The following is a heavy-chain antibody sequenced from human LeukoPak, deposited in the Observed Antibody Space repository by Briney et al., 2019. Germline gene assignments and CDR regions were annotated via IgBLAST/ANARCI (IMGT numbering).Heavy chain of an antibody. CDR3: ATTQSTAALDY. CDR2: IYHSGST. J-gene: IGHJ4*02. D-gene: IGHD6-13*01. V-gene: IGHV4-38-2*02. Sequence: PSETLSLTCTVSGYSISSGCYWGWIRQPPGKGLEWIGSIYHSGSTYYNPSLKSRVTISVDTSKNQFSLKLSSVTAADTAVYYCATTQSTAALDYWGQGTLVTVSS. CDR1: GYSISSGCY.